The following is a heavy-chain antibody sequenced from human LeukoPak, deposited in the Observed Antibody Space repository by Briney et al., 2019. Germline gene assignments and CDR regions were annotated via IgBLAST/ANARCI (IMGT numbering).Heavy chain of an antibody. Sequence: GASVKVSCKASGYTFTSYGISWVRQAPGQGLEWMGWISAYNVNTNYAQKLPGRVTMTTDTSTSTAYMELRSLRSDDTAVYYCARDPRGYYDSSGDLGFDYWGQGTLVTVSS. D-gene: IGHD3-22*01. CDR1: GYTFTSYG. CDR3: ARDPRGYYDSSGDLGFDY. J-gene: IGHJ4*02. CDR2: ISAYNVNT. V-gene: IGHV1-18*01.